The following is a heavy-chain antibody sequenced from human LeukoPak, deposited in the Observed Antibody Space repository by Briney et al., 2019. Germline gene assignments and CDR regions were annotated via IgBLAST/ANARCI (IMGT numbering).Heavy chain of an antibody. Sequence: ASVRVSFKACGYTFTSYDSHWVRQAAGQGEEWMGWMNAKSGNTDYPQNLQGRVTMTTSTSIIKAYMELSRLRSEGTAVYYCASASYDIWTGYPDFDCWGQGTLVTVS. CDR1: GYTFTSYD. J-gene: IGHJ4*02. CDR2: MNAKSGNT. D-gene: IGHD3-9*01. CDR3: ASASYDIWTGYPDFDC. V-gene: IGHV1-8*01.